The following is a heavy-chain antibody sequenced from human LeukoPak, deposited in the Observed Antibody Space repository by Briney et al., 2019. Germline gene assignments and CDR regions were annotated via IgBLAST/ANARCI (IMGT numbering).Heavy chain of an antibody. CDR1: GFTFSSYA. Sequence: GGSLRLSCAASGFTFSSYAMSWVRQAPGKGLEWVSAISGSGGSTYYADSVKGRFTISRDNSKNTLYLQMNSLRAEDTAVYYCARLPPLTTGTTGFYYYMDVWGKGTTVIVSS. D-gene: IGHD1-1*01. J-gene: IGHJ6*03. CDR3: ARLPPLTTGTTGFYYYMDV. CDR2: ISGSGGST. V-gene: IGHV3-23*01.